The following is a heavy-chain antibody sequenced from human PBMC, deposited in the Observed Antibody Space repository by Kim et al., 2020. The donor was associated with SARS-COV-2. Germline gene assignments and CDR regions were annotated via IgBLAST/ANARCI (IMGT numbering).Heavy chain of an antibody. CDR2: ISGSGGST. J-gene: IGHJ6*02. Sequence: GGSLRLSCAASGFTFSSYAMSWVRQAPGKGLEWVSAISGSGGSTYYADSVKGRFTISRDNSKNTLYLQMNSLRAEDTAVYYCAKDQYYYDSSGYYYGHYYYYGMDVWGQGTTVTVSS. CDR1: GFTFSSYA. CDR3: AKDQYYYDSSGYYYGHYYYYGMDV. V-gene: IGHV3-23*01. D-gene: IGHD3-22*01.